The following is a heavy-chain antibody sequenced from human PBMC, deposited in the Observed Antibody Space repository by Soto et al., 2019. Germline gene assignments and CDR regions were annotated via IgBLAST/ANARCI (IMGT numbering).Heavy chain of an antibody. V-gene: IGHV3-9*01. CDR1: GFTFYDFA. J-gene: IGHJ5*02. Sequence: GGSLRLSCAASGFTFYDFAMHWVRQAPGKGLEWVSGSSWNSRSIGYADSVKGRFTISRDNAKNSLYLQMNSLRPEDTALYYCAKVGVVRGVRRDWFDPWGQGTLVTVS. CDR3: AKVGVVRGVRRDWFDP. D-gene: IGHD3-10*01. CDR2: SSWNSRSI.